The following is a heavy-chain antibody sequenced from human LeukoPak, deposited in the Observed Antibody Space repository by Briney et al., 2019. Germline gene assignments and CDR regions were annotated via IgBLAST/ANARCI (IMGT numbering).Heavy chain of an antibody. Sequence: GGSLRLSCAASGFTFSSYEMNWVRQAPGKGLEWVSYISSSGSTIYYADSVKGRFTISRDNAKNSLYLQMNSLRAEDTAVYYCARVTSSSSTGSLDYWGQGTLVTVSS. CDR1: GFTFSSYE. D-gene: IGHD6-6*01. CDR2: ISSSGSTI. CDR3: ARVTSSSSTGSLDY. V-gene: IGHV3-48*03. J-gene: IGHJ4*02.